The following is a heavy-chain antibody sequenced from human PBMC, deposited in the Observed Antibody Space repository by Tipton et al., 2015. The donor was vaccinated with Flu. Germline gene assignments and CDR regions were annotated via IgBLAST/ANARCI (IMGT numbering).Heavy chain of an antibody. D-gene: IGHD1-1*01. CDR2: IYSSGIA. CDR3: TRQLEAATRSSN. CDR1: GGSLSSFY. Sequence: LRLSCTVSGGSLSSFYWTWIRQPAGKGLEWIGRIYSSGIAKYNPSLKSRVTMSVDTSKNQFSLSLRSVTAADTAVYYCTRQLEAATRSSNWGQGTLVTVSS. V-gene: IGHV4-4*07. J-gene: IGHJ4*02.